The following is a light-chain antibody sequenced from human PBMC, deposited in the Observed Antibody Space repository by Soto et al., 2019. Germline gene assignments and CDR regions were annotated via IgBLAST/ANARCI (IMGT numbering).Light chain of an antibody. Sequence: DIQMTQSPSTLSASVGDRVTITCRASQSIKNWLAWYQQKPGEAPKLLIYNASILESGVPSRFSGSGSGTEFTLTISSLQPDDFATYYCQQYNSYRTFGQGTKV. CDR2: NAS. J-gene: IGKJ1*01. V-gene: IGKV1-5*01. CDR3: QQYNSYRT. CDR1: QSIKNW.